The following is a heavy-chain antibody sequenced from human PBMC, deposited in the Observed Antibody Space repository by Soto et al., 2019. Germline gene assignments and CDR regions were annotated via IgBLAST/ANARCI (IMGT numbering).Heavy chain of an antibody. J-gene: IGHJ3*01. D-gene: IGHD3-10*01. Sequence: GGSLRLSCAASGFAFGSYWMSWVRQAPGKGLEWVANINQGGREKNYVDSVKGRFSISRDDAEKSHHLQMNSMRVEDTAVYFCARYGLPSYGGYALDLWGQGTMVTVSS. CDR2: INQGGREK. CDR1: GFAFGSYW. CDR3: ARYGLPSYGGYALDL. V-gene: IGHV3-7*01.